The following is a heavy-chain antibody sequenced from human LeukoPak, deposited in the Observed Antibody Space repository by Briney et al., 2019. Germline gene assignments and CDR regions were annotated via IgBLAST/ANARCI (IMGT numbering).Heavy chain of an antibody. D-gene: IGHD6-19*01. CDR1: GFTFSTYS. CDR2: ISSSSSYV. J-gene: IGHJ4*02. CDR3: AKVAYSSGWDFDY. Sequence: GGSLRLSCAASGFTFSTYSMNWVRQAPGKGLEWVSSISSSSSYVYYADSVQGRFTISRDNAKNSQFLQMNSLRAEDTAVYYCAKVAYSSGWDFDYWGQGTLSPSPQ. V-gene: IGHV3-21*01.